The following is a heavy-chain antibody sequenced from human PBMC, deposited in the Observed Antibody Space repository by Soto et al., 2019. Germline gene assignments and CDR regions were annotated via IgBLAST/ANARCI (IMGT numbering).Heavy chain of an antibody. Sequence: SVKVSCKASGGTFSSYTISWVRQAPGQGLEWMGRIIPILGIANYAQKFQGRVTITADKSTSTAYMELSSLRSEDTAVYYCARVRTTMVRGIYYYYGMDVWGQGTTVTVSS. J-gene: IGHJ6*02. CDR1: GGTFSSYT. V-gene: IGHV1-69*02. D-gene: IGHD3-10*01. CDR3: ARVRTTMVRGIYYYYGMDV. CDR2: IIPILGIA.